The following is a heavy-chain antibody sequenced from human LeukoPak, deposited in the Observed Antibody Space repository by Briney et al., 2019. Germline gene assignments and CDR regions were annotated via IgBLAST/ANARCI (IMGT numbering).Heavy chain of an antibody. D-gene: IGHD5-18*01. CDR3: ARGGDGYGENWFDP. CDR1: GGSISSSSYY. CDR2: IYYSGST. J-gene: IGHJ5*02. Sequence: SETLSLTCTVSGGSISSSSYYWGWIRQPPGKGLEWIGSIYYSGSTCYNPSLKSRVTISVDTSKDQFSLKLSSVTAADTAVYYCARGGDGYGENWFDPWGQGTLVTVSS. V-gene: IGHV4-39*07.